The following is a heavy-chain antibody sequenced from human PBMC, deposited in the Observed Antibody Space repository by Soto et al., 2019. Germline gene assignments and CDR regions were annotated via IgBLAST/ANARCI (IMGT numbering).Heavy chain of an antibody. V-gene: IGHV1-18*01. D-gene: IGHD2-2*01. CDR1: GYTFNMHG. Sequence: ASVKVSCKASGYTFNMHGISWVRQAPGQGLEWMGWISGYNGNTNYAQKLQGRVTMTTDTSTSTAYMEVRSLRSDDTAVYYCAREGTCSSTSCPTYFSFGMDVWGQGTTVTVSS. CDR2: ISGYNGNT. CDR3: AREGTCSSTSCPTYFSFGMDV. J-gene: IGHJ6*02.